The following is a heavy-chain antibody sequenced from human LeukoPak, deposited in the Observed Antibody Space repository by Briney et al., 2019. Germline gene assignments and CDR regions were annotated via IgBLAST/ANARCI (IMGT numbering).Heavy chain of an antibody. V-gene: IGHV1-69*04. Sequence: SVKVSCKASGGTFSSYAISWVRQAPGQGLEWMGRIIPILGIANYALKFQGRVTITADKSTSTAYMELSSLRSEDTAVYYCARSAYSSGLDYWGQGTLVTVSS. CDR3: ARSAYSSGLDY. CDR1: GGTFSSYA. CDR2: IIPILGIA. D-gene: IGHD6-19*01. J-gene: IGHJ4*02.